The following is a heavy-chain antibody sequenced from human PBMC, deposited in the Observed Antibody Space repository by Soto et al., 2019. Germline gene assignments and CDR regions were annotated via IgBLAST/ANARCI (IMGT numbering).Heavy chain of an antibody. CDR2: IYSGGST. D-gene: IGHD2-2*01. V-gene: IGHV3-66*01. CDR1: GFTVSSNY. Sequence: EVQLMESGGGVVQPGGSLRLSCEVSGFTVSSNYLGWVRQAPGKGLELVSVIYSGGSTLSADSVEGRFTLSRDDRRNMVWLQMTSLKADDTAVYYCAARGVVLPYGTDAFDVWGQGTMVTVSS. J-gene: IGHJ3*01. CDR3: AARGVVLPYGTDAFDV.